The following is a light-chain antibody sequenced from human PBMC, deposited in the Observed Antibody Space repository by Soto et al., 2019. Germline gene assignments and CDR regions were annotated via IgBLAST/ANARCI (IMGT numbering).Light chain of an antibody. CDR3: QHYHGSPPGT. J-gene: IGKJ3*01. V-gene: IGKV4-1*01. CDR2: WAS. CDR1: QSVLFSPSNQNY. Sequence: DIVMTQSPDSLAVSLGERATINCKSSQSVLFSPSNQNYIAWYQKKPGQPPKLLIYWASTRASGVPDRFTGSGSGTDFTLTISSLQAEDVAVYYCQHYHGSPPGTCGPGTKG.